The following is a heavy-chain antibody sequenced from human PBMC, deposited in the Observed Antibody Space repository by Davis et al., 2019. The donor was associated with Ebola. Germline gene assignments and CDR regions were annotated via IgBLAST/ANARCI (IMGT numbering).Heavy chain of an antibody. Sequence: PSETLSLTCTVSGGSISSHYWSWIRQPPGKGLEWIGYIYYSGSTNYNPSLKSRVTISVDTSKNQFSLKLSSVTAADTAVYYCARESQYYYYGIDVWGQGTTVTVSS. CDR2: IYYSGST. CDR3: ARESQYYYYGIDV. CDR1: GGSISSHY. V-gene: IGHV4-59*11. J-gene: IGHJ6*02.